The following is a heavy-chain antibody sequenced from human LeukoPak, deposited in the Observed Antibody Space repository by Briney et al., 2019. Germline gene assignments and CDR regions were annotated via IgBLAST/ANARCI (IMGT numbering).Heavy chain of an antibody. V-gene: IGHV3-30*04. CDR1: GFTFSSYA. D-gene: IGHD3-3*01. CDR2: ISYDGNNR. J-gene: IGHJ5*02. CDR3: ARGLGYDFWSGPLRENWFDP. Sequence: GRSLRLSCAASGFTFSSYAIHWVRQAPGKGLDWVAVISYDGNNRYYADSVKDRFTISRDTSKNTVYLQMNSLRAGDTAVYYCARGLGYDFWSGPLRENWFDPWGQGTLVTVSS.